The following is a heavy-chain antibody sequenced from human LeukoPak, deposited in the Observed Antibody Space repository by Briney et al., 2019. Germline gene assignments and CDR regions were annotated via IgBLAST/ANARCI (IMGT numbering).Heavy chain of an antibody. Sequence: PGGSLRLSCAASGFTFSSYDMHWVRQATGKGLEWVSAIGTAGDTYYPGSVKGRFTISRENAKNSLYLQMNSLRAGDTAVYYCARDSTGVAGTENPDGMDVWGQGTTVTVSS. J-gene: IGHJ6*02. CDR1: GFTFSSYD. V-gene: IGHV3-13*01. CDR3: ARDSTGVAGTENPDGMDV. CDR2: IGTAGDT. D-gene: IGHD6-19*01.